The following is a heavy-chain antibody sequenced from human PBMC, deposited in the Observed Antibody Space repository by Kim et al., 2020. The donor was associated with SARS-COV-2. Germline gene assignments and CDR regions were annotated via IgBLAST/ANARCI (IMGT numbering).Heavy chain of an antibody. CDR1: GFTFSSYW. CDR2: IKQDGSEK. D-gene: IGHD6-13*01. V-gene: IGHV3-7*01. CDR3: AREFGSSSGYKGYYYGMDD. Sequence: GGSLRLSCAASGFTFSSYWMSWVRQAPGKGLEWVANIKQDGSEKYYVDSVKGRYTISRDNAKNSLYLQMNSLRAEATAVYYCAREFGSSSGYKGYYYGMDDWGQGTPVTVSS. J-gene: IGHJ6*02.